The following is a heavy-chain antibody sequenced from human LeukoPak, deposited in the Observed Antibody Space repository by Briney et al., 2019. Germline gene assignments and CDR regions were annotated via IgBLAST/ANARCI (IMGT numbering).Heavy chain of an antibody. V-gene: IGHV3-30-3*01. Sequence: GGSLRLSCAASGFTFSSYAMHWVRQAPGKGLEWVAVISYDGSNKYYADSVKGRFTISRDNAKNSLYLQMNSLRAEDTAVYYCARGPYRSGWYGYFQHWGQGTLVTVSS. J-gene: IGHJ1*01. CDR2: ISYDGSNK. CDR1: GFTFSSYA. CDR3: ARGPYRSGWYGYFQH. D-gene: IGHD6-19*01.